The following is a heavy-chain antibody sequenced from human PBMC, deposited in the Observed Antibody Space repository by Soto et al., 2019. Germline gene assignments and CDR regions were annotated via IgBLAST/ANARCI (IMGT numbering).Heavy chain of an antibody. J-gene: IGHJ6*02. CDR2: INPNSGGT. V-gene: IGHV1-2*04. D-gene: IGHD3-3*01. CDR3: AGNFGVVTDYYGMDV. Sequence: ASVKVSCKASGYTFTGYYMHWVRQAPGQGLEWMGWINPNSGGTNYAQKFQGWVTMTRDTSISTAYMELSRLRSDDTAVYYCAGNFGVVTDYYGMDVWGQGTKVTVSS. CDR1: GYTFTGYY.